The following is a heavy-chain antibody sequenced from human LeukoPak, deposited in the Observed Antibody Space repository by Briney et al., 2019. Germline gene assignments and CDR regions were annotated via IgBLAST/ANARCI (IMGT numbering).Heavy chain of an antibody. CDR1: GFTLSSNS. D-gene: IGHD4-17*01. J-gene: IGHJ4*02. CDR3: ARRAGEYSHPYDY. V-gene: IGHV3-53*01. CDR2: IYSDNT. Sequence: PGGSLRLSCTVSGFTLSSNSMSWVRQAPGKGLEWVSFIYSDNTHYSDSVKGRFTISRDNSKNTLYLQMNSLRAEDTAVYYCARRAGEYSHPYDYWGQGTLVTVSS.